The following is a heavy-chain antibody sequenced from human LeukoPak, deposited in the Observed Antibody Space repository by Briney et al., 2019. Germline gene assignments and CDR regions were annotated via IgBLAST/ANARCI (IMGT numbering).Heavy chain of an antibody. D-gene: IGHD5-12*01. CDR2: FDPEDGET. V-gene: IGHV1-24*01. J-gene: IGHJ3*02. CDR3: ATDYPRDIVAIESPPAFDI. CDR1: GYTLTELS. Sequence: ASVKVSCKVSGYTLTELSMHWVRQAPGKGLEWMGGFDPEDGETIYAQKFQGRVTMTEDTSTDTAYMELSSLRSEDTAVYYCATDYPRDIVAIESPPAFDIWGQGTMVTVSS.